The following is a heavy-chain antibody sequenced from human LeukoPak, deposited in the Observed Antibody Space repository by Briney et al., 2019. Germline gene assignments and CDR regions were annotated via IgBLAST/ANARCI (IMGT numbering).Heavy chain of an antibody. V-gene: IGHV3-30*04. D-gene: IGHD3-22*01. CDR1: GFTFSSYA. CDR3: ARGPYSYDSSGAFDI. J-gene: IGHJ3*02. CDR2: ISYDGSNK. Sequence: GGSLRLSCAASGFTFSSYAMYWVRQAPGKGLEWVAVISYDGSNKYYADFVKGRFTISRDNSKNTVYLQMNSLRGEDTAVYFCARGPYSYDSSGAFDIWGQGTMVTVSS.